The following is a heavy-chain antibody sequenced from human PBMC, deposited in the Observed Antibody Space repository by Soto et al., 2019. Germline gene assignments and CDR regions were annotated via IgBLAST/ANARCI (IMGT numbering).Heavy chain of an antibody. V-gene: IGHV1-24*01. J-gene: IGHJ4*02. Sequence: QVQLVQSGAEVKKPGASVKVSCKVSGYTLTELSMHWVRQAPGKGLEWMGGFDPEDGETIYAQKFQGRVTMTEDTSTDTAYRELSSLRSEDTAVYYCATGYYDSSGYYYKYYFDYWGQGTLVTVSS. D-gene: IGHD3-22*01. CDR2: FDPEDGET. CDR3: ATGYYDSSGYYYKYYFDY. CDR1: GYTLTELS.